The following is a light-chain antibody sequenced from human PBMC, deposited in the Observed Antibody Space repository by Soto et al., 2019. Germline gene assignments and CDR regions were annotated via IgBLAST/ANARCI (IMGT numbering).Light chain of an antibody. CDR2: DVS. CDR3: CSYAGSYTYV. CDR1: SSDVGGYNY. V-gene: IGLV2-11*01. J-gene: IGLJ1*01. Sequence: SVLTQPASVSGSAGQSITISCTGTSSDVGGYNYVSWYQQHPGKAPKLMIYDVSKRPSGVPDRFSGSKSGNTASLTISGLQAEDEADYYCCSYAGSYTYVFGTGTKVTVL.